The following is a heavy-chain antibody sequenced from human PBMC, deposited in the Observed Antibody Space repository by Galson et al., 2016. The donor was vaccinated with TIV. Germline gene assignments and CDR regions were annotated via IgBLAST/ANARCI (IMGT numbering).Heavy chain of an antibody. CDR1: GYTFSIYP. CDR2: VNADNGYT. J-gene: IGHJ6*02. CDR3: ARAPLRRQLGGMDV. Sequence: SVKVSCKASGYTFSIYPIHWVRQAPGQRLEWMGWVNADNGYTKYSRRFQGRVTITRDTSASTAYMELRGLRSEDTAVYYGARAPLRRQLGGMDVWGQGTTVTVSS. V-gene: IGHV1-3*01. D-gene: IGHD5-24*01.